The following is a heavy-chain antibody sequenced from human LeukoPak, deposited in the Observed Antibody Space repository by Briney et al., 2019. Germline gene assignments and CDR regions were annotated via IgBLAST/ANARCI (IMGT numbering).Heavy chain of an antibody. J-gene: IGHJ5*02. CDR2: INHSGST. V-gene: IGHV4-34*01. D-gene: IGHD3-10*01. CDR3: ARGPPGYWFDP. CDR1: GGSFSGYY. Sequence: SETLSLTCAVYGGSFSGYYWSWIRQPPGKGLEWIGEINHSGSTNYNPSLKSRVTISVDTSKNQFSLKLSSVTAADTAVYYCARGPPGYWFDPWGQGTLVTVSS.